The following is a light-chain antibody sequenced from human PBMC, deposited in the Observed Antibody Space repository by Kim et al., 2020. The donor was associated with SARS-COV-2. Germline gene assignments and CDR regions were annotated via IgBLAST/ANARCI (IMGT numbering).Light chain of an antibody. CDR2: GKN. Sequence: SYELTQDPAVSVALGQTVRITCQGDSLRSYYATWYQQKPGQAPILVIYGKNNRPSGIPDRFSGSSSGNTASFTITGTQAGDEADYYCNSRDSNDNVVFGG. V-gene: IGLV3-19*01. J-gene: IGLJ2*01. CDR1: SLRSYY. CDR3: NSRDSNDNVV.